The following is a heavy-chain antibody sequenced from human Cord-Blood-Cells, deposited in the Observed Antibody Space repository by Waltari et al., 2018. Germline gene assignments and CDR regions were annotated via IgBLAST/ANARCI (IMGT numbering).Heavy chain of an antibody. V-gene: IGHV4-4*02. CDR3: ASRGYSGYDDY. Sequence: QVQLQESGPGLVNPSGSLSLHCAVSGRPISRSNWWSWVRQPPGKGLEWIGEIYHSGSTNYNLSLKSRVTISVDKSKNQFSLKLSSVTAADTAVYYCASRGYSGYDDYWGQGTLVTVSS. CDR2: IYHSGST. CDR1: GRPISRSNW. J-gene: IGHJ4*02. D-gene: IGHD5-12*01.